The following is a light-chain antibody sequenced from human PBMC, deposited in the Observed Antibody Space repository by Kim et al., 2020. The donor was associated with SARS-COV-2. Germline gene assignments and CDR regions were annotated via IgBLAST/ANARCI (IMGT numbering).Light chain of an antibody. V-gene: IGLV2-11*01. CDR1: SSDVGGYIY. CDR2: DVS. J-gene: IGLJ3*02. Sequence: QSALTQPRSVSGSPGQSVTISCTGTSSDVGGYIYVSWYQQHPGKAPKLMIFDVSKRPSGVPDRFSGSKSGNTASLTISGLQAEDEADHYCCSYAGSYTWVFGGGTKLTVL. CDR3: CSYAGSYTWV.